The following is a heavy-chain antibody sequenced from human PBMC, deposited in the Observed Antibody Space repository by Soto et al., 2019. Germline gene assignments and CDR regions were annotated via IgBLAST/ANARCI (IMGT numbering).Heavy chain of an antibody. V-gene: IGHV3-21*01. Sequence: GGSLRLSCVASGFTFRTYTMNWVRQAPGKGLEWVSGIRGFGPYTFYAESVKGRFTISRDNAKNSLYLQMNTLRPEDTAIYYCVKEEVSNYSFDYWGRGTLVTVSS. CDR2: IRGFGPYT. J-gene: IGHJ4*02. CDR1: GFTFRTYT. CDR3: VKEEVSNYSFDY. D-gene: IGHD6-6*01.